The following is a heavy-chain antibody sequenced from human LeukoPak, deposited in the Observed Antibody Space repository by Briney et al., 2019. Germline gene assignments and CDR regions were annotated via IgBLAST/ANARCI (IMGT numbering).Heavy chain of an antibody. CDR1: GYTFTSYY. CDR2: INPSGGST. Sequence: GASVKVSCKASGYTFTSYYMHWVRQAPGQGLEWMGIINPSGGSTSYAQKFQGRVTMTRDTSISTAYMELSRLRSDDTAVYYCARDHCPTHQGAGSGYEIYFDYWGQGTLVTVSS. V-gene: IGHV1-46*01. CDR3: ARDHCPTHQGAGSGYEIYFDY. D-gene: IGHD3-22*01. J-gene: IGHJ4*02.